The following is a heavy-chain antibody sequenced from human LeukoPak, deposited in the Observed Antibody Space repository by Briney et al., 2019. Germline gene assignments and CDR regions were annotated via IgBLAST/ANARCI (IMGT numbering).Heavy chain of an antibody. J-gene: IGHJ4*02. D-gene: IGHD4-23*01. CDR1: GFTFSSYA. Sequence: GGSLRLSCAASGFTFSSYAMHWVRQAPGKGLEWVAVISYDGSNKYYADSVKGRFTISRDNSKNTLYLQTNSLRAEDTAVYYCARDLGYGGNSGADYWGQGTLVTVSS. CDR3: ARDLGYGGNSGADY. V-gene: IGHV3-30*04. CDR2: ISYDGSNK.